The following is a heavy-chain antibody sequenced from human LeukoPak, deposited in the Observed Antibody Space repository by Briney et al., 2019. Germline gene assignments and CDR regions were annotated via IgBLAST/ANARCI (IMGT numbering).Heavy chain of an antibody. CDR1: GFTVSSDY. D-gene: IGHD3-9*01. CDR2: ISSGGST. V-gene: IGHV3-66*01. Sequence: GGSLRLSCAASGFTVSSDYMTWVRQAPGKGLEWVSIISSGGSTYYADSVKGRFTIPRDNSRNTLYLQMNSLRAEDTAVYYCARGSNRYYDILTGSYQPYYFDYWGQGALVTVSS. CDR3: ARGSNRYYDILTGSYQPYYFDY. J-gene: IGHJ4*02.